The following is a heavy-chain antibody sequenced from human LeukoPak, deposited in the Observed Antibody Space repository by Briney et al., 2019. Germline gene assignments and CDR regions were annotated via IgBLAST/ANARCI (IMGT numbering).Heavy chain of an antibody. CDR1: GFTFSSYG. D-gene: IGHD6-13*01. CDR2: IRYDGSNK. Sequence: GGSLRLSCAASGFTFSSYGMHWVRQAPGKGLEWVTFIRYDGSNKYYADSVKGRFTISRDNSKITLYLQMNSLRPEDTAVYYCARDRHSIAAAGTPWFDPWGQGTLVTVSS. V-gene: IGHV3-30*02. J-gene: IGHJ5*02. CDR3: ARDRHSIAAAGTPWFDP.